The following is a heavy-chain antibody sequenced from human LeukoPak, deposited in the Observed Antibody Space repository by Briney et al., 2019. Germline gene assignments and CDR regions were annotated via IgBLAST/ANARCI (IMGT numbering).Heavy chain of an antibody. Sequence: GESLKISCKGSGYSFTSHWIGWVRQMPGKGLEWMGIVNPDDSDTIYSPSFQGQVTISADESITTAYLQWSSLKASDTAMHYCARLRWPRGGRSSFDYWGQGALVTVSS. CDR3: ARLRWPRGGRSSFDY. J-gene: IGHJ4*02. D-gene: IGHD3-10*01. V-gene: IGHV5-51*01. CDR2: VNPDDSDT. CDR1: GYSFTSHW.